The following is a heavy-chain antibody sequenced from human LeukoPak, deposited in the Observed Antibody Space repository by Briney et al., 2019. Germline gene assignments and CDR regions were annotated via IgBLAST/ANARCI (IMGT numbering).Heavy chain of an antibody. CDR2: FSGSGGST. D-gene: IGHD1-26*01. J-gene: IGHJ4*02. CDR3: AKDGTYSGSYSYYFDY. Sequence: GGSLRLSCAASGFTFSSYAMSWVRQAPGKGLEWVSAFSGSGGSTYYADSVKGRFTISRDNSKNTLYLQMNSLRAEDTAVYYCAKDGTYSGSYSYYFDYWGQGTPVTVSS. CDR1: GFTFSSYA. V-gene: IGHV3-23*01.